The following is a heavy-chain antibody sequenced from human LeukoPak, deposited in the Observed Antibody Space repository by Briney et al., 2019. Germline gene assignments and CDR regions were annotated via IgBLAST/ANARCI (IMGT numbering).Heavy chain of an antibody. J-gene: IGHJ6*02. CDR2: INPNSGGT. V-gene: IGHV1-2*02. D-gene: IGHD2-2*01. CDR3: ARFYQLLPHTVYYYYGMDV. Sequence: GASVKVSCKASGYTFTGYYMHWVRQAPGQGPEWMGWINPNSGGTNYAQKFQGRVTMTRDTSISTAYMELSRLRSDDTAVYYCARFYQLLPHTVYYYYGMDVWGQGTTVTVSS. CDR1: GYTFTGYY.